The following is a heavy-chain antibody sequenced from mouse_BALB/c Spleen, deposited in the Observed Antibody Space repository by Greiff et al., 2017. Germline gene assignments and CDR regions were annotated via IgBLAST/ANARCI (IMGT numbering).Heavy chain of an antibody. D-gene: IGHD3-1*01. CDR2: ISSGSSTI. CDR1: GFTFSSFG. V-gene: IGHV5-17*02. Sequence: EVQRVESGGGLVQPGGSRKLSCAASGFTFSSFGMHWVRQAPEKGLEWVAYISSGSSTIYYADTVKGRFTISRDNPKNTLFLQMTSLRSEDTAMYYCARSSGLLFDYWGQGTTLTVSS. CDR3: ARSSGLLFDY. J-gene: IGHJ2*01.